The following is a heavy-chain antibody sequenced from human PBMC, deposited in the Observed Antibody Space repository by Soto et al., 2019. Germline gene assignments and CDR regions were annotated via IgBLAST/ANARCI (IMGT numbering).Heavy chain of an antibody. V-gene: IGHV3-64D*06. J-gene: IGHJ4*02. CDR3: VKGSGFRSLHYLDY. CDR1: GFSFRSYG. CDR2: ISSTGGST. Sequence: GGSLRLSCSASGFSFRSYGMHWVRQAPGKGLEPLSAISSTGGSTYYADSVKGRFTISRDNSKNMLYLQMNSLTIEDTAVYFCVKGSGFRSLHYLDYWGQGTPVTVSS. D-gene: IGHD3-10*01.